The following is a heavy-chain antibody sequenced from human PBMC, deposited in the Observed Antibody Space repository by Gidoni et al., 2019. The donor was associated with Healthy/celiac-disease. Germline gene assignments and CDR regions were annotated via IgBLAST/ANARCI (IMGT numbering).Heavy chain of an antibody. V-gene: IGHV3-33*01. Sequence: QVQLVESGGGVVQHGRSLRLYCAASGFTFSSNGMHWVRQAPGKGLEWVAVIWYDGSNKYYADSVKGRFTISRDNSKNTLYLQMNSLRAEDTAVYYCARDPGTVTKTGQFDYWGQGTLVTVSS. CDR3: ARDPGTVTKTGQFDY. J-gene: IGHJ4*02. D-gene: IGHD4-17*01. CDR1: GFTFSSNG. CDR2: IWYDGSNK.